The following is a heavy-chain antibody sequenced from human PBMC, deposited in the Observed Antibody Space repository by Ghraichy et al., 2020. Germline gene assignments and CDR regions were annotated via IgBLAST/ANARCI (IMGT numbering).Heavy chain of an antibody. D-gene: IGHD2-8*02. CDR3: ARDLGLRGRVAYALDGIDF. J-gene: IGHJ3*01. CDR2: ISHDGSKE. Sequence: GGSLRLSCVASGFTFSSYGIHWVRQAPGKGLEWVAVISHDGSKEYYAESVKGRITVSRDNSKNTVSLEMNSLRADDTAVYFCARDLGLRGRVAYALDGIDFWGQGTLVTVSS. CDR1: GFTFSSYG. V-gene: IGHV3-30*03.